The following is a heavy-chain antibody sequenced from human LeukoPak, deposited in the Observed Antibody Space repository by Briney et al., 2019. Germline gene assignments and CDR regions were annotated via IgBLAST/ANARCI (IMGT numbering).Heavy chain of an antibody. Sequence: ASVKVSCKASGYTFTSYDINWVRQATAQGLEWMGWMNPNSGNTGYAQKFQGRVTMTRNSSITTAYMELSSLRSEDTAVYYCARAGDYYDSSGHHDAFDIWGQGTMVTVSS. V-gene: IGHV1-8*01. D-gene: IGHD3-22*01. CDR2: MNPNSGNT. J-gene: IGHJ3*02. CDR3: ARAGDYYDSSGHHDAFDI. CDR1: GYTFTSYD.